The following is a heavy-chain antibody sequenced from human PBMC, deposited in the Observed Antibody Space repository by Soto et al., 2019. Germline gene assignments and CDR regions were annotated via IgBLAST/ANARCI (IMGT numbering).Heavy chain of an antibody. J-gene: IGHJ4*02. CDR1: GGSLSSYY. CDR3: ARHGAAAGYYDY. D-gene: IGHD6-13*01. V-gene: IGHV4-59*08. CDR2: IYYSGST. Sequence: QVQLQESGPGLVKPSETLSLTCTVSGGSLSSYYWSWIRQPPGKGLEWFGYIYYSGSTKYNPSLTCRVILPVDTSKNKFSLKLSSVTAADPAVYYCARHGAAAGYYDYWGQGTLVTVSS.